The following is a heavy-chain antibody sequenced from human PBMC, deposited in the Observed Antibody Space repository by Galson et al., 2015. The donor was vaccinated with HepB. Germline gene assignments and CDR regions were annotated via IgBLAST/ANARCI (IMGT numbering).Heavy chain of an antibody. J-gene: IGHJ4*02. CDR1: GYTLTELS. D-gene: IGHD6-19*01. Sequence: SVKVSCKVSGYTLTELSMHWVRQAPGKGLEWMGGFDPEDGETIYAQKFQGRVTMTEDTSTDTAYMELSSLRSEDTAVYYCATSPSVAGTPFDHWGQETLVAVSS. CDR3: ATSPSVAGTPFDH. CDR2: FDPEDGET. V-gene: IGHV1-24*01.